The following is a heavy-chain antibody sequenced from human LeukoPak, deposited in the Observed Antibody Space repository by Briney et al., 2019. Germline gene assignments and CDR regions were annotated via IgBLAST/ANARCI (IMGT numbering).Heavy chain of an antibody. J-gene: IGHJ3*02. Sequence: GRSLRLSCAASGFTFSSYAMRWVRQAPGKGLEWVAVISYDGSNKYYADSVKGRFTMSRDNSKYTLYLQMNSLRAEDTAVYYCARDGENAYAFDIWGQGTMVTVSS. D-gene: IGHD2-2*01. CDR3: ARDGENAYAFDI. CDR1: GFTFSSYA. V-gene: IGHV3-30-3*01. CDR2: ISYDGSNK.